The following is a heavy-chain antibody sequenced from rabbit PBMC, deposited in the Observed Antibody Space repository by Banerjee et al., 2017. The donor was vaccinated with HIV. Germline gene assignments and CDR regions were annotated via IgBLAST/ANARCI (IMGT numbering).Heavy chain of an antibody. CDR2: IYGGSSGST. V-gene: IGHV1S45*01. CDR1: GFTISSSYW. Sequence: QDQLEESGGGLVQPEGSLTLTCTASGFTISSSYWICWVRQAPGKGLEWIACIYGGSSGSTYYATWAKGRFTISKTSSTTVTLQMTSLTAADTATYFCARDAGYAGWNFNLWGPGTLVTVS. CDR3: ARDAGYAGWNFNL. D-gene: IGHD4-2*01. J-gene: IGHJ4*01.